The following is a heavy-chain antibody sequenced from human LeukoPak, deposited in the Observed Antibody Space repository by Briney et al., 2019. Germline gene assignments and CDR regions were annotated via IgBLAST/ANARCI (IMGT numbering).Heavy chain of an antibody. CDR3: AKDPIFSGSYGVFDY. Sequence: PAGGSLRLSCAASGFTFSSYAMSWVRQAPGKGLEWVSVISGSGGSTYYADSVKGRFTMSRDNSKNTLYLQMNSLRAEDTAVYYCAKDPIFSGSYGVFDYWGLGTLVTVSS. V-gene: IGHV3-23*01. CDR1: GFTFSSYA. D-gene: IGHD1-26*01. CDR2: ISGSGGST. J-gene: IGHJ4*02.